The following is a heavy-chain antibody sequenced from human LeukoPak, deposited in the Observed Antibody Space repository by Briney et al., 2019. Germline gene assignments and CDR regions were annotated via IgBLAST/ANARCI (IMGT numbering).Heavy chain of an antibody. Sequence: ASVKVSCKASGYTFTGYYMHWVRQAPGQGLEWMGWINPNSGGTNYAQKFQGRVTMTRDTSISTAYMELSRLRSDDTAVYYCATIHTVTTGALGYWGQGTLVTVSS. CDR3: ATIHTVTTGALGY. D-gene: IGHD4-17*01. CDR1: GYTFTGYY. V-gene: IGHV1-2*02. J-gene: IGHJ4*02. CDR2: INPNSGGT.